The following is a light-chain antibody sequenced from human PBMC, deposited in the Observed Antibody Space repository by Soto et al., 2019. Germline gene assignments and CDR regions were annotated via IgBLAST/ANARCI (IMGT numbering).Light chain of an antibody. CDR2: DVS. CDR3: SSYTSTSTYVL. V-gene: IGLV2-14*01. Sequence: QSALTQPASVSGSPGQSITISCTGTSSDVGGYNYVSWYQQYPGKAPKLMIYDVSNRPSGVSNRFSGPKSGNTASLTISGLQAEDEADYYCSSYTSTSTYVLFGGGTKLTVL. CDR1: SSDVGGYNY. J-gene: IGLJ2*01.